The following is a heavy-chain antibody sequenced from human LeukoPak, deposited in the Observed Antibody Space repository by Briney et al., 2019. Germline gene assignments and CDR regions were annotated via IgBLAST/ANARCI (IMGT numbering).Heavy chain of an antibody. V-gene: IGHV1-69*13. CDR3: ATVGSGWDNFDY. CDR1: GGTFSSYA. J-gene: IGHJ4*02. Sequence: SVKVSCKASGGTFSSYAISWVRQAPGQGLEWMGGIIPIFGTANYAQKFQGRVTITADESTSTAYMELSSLRSEDTAVYYCATVGSGWDNFDYWGQGTLVTVSS. CDR2: IIPIFGTA. D-gene: IGHD6-19*01.